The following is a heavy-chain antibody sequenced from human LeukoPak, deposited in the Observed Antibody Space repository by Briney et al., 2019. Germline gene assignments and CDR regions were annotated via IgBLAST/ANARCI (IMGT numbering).Heavy chain of an antibody. CDR3: AVEYSSPNWFDP. Sequence: PSETLSLTCTVSGGSISSYYWSWIRQPPGKGLEWIGSIYHSGSTYYNPSLKSRVTISVDTSKNQFSLKLSSVTAADTAVYYCAVEYSSPNWFDPWGQGTLVTVSS. CDR2: IYHSGST. J-gene: IGHJ5*02. V-gene: IGHV4-59*04. CDR1: GGSISSYY. D-gene: IGHD6-6*01.